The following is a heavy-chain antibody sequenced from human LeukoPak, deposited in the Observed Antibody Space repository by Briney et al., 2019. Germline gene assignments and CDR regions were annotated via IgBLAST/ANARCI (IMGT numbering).Heavy chain of an antibody. CDR2: ISSRGGYV. D-gene: IGHD1-1*01. CDR1: GFTFSCYS. CDR3: AKVSTPGITFDY. J-gene: IGHJ4*02. V-gene: IGHV3-21*01. Sequence: GGTLRISCEAFGFTFSCYSMNWVRQGPGKGLEWVPSISSRGGYVYYADSVKRRLTSSRDNAKNSLYLQMDSLRAEDAAVYYCAKVSTPGITFDYWGQGALVTGSS.